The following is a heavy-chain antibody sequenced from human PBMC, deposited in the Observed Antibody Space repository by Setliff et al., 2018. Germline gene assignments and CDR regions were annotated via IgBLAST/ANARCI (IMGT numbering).Heavy chain of an antibody. V-gene: IGHV4-38-2*02. J-gene: IGHJ4*02. CDR1: GSAISSGHY. CDR3: ARDVGGEGYFDS. D-gene: IGHD3-10*01. Sequence: SETLSLTCTVSGSAISSGHYWGWIRQPPGKGGLEWIGSFRPSGRTYYNPSLKSRVTISLDTSRNQFSLKLSAVTAADTAVYYCARDVGGEGYFDSWGQGTLVTVSS. CDR2: FRPSGRT.